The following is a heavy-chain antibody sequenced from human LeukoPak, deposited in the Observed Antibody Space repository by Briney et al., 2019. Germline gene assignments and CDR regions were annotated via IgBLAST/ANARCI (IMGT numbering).Heavy chain of an antibody. CDR1: GFTFRGSA. Sequence: GGSLRLPCAASGFTFRGSAMHWVRQASGKGLEWVGRISSKANSYATAYAASVKGRFTISSHDSKPTASLQLNSLKTQQAAVYYCTRHDVWGQETVHSVPS. V-gene: IGHV3-73*01. J-gene: IGHJ4*02. D-gene: IGHD3-16*01. CDR3: TRHDV. CDR2: ISSKANSYAT.